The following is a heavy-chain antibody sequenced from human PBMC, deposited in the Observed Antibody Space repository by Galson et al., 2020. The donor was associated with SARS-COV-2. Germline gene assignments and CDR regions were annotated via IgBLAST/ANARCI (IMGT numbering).Heavy chain of an antibody. V-gene: IGHV4-39*07. CDR2: IYYSGST. D-gene: IGHD3-22*01. CDR3: ARAAGSSGYSDAFDI. CDR1: GGSISSSSYY. J-gene: IGHJ3*02. Sequence: SETLSLTCTVSGGSISSSSYYWGWIRQPPGKGLEWIGSIYYSGSTYYNPSLKSRVTISVDTSKNQFSLKLSSVTAADTAVYYCARAAGSSGYSDAFDIWGQGTMVTVSS.